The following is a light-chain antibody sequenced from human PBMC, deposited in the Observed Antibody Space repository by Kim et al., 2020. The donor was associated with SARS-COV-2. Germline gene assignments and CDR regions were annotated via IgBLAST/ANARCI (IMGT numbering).Light chain of an antibody. CDR2: GKN. Sequence: SSELTQDPAVSVALGQTVRITCQGDSLRSYYASWYQQKPGQAPVLVISGKNNRPSGIPDRFSGSSSGNTASLTITGAQAEDEADYYCNSRDSSGNHLVFGGGTQL. V-gene: IGLV3-19*01. CDR1: SLRSYY. CDR3: NSRDSSGNHLV. J-gene: IGLJ3*02.